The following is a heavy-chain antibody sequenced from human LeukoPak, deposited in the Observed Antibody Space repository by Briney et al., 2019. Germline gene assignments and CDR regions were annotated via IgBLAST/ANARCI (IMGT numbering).Heavy chain of an antibody. J-gene: IGHJ6*02. Sequence: GESLRTSCKGSGYRFTSYWISWVRQIPGKGLEWRGRNDPSDSYTTYSPSFQGLVTISADKSISTAYLQWSSLKASDTAMYYCARHITGDIVVVPAAMDVWGQGTTVTVSS. CDR2: NDPSDSYT. CDR1: GYRFTSYW. D-gene: IGHD2-2*01. V-gene: IGHV5-10-1*01. CDR3: ARHITGDIVVVPAAMDV.